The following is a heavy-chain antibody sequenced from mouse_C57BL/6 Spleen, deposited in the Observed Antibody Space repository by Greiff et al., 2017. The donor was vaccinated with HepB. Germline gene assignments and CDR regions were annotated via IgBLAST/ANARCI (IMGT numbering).Heavy chain of an antibody. D-gene: IGHD4-1*01. Sequence: QVQLQQPGAELVMPGASVKLSCKASGYTFTSYWMHWVKQRPGQGLEWIGEIDPSDSYTNYNQKFKGKSTLTVDKSSSTAYMQLSSLTSEDSAVYYCATLTGTRFDYWGQGTTLTVSS. CDR2: IDPSDSYT. CDR3: ATLTGTRFDY. CDR1: GYTFTSYW. V-gene: IGHV1-69*01. J-gene: IGHJ2*01.